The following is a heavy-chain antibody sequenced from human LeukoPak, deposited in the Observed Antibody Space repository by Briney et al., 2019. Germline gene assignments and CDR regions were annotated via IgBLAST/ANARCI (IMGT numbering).Heavy chain of an antibody. Sequence: GGSLRLSCAASGFTFDDYVMSCVPQAPGKGLEWGSGINWNVGSTGYAYSVKGRFTISKDNAKNSLYLQMDSLRAEDTALYYCARVGNPFRSKGTTVVVTSFDYWGQGTLVTVSS. J-gene: IGHJ4*02. CDR1: GFTFDDYV. CDR3: ARVGNPFRSKGTTVVVTSFDY. D-gene: IGHD2-21*02. CDR2: INWNVGST. V-gene: IGHV3-20*04.